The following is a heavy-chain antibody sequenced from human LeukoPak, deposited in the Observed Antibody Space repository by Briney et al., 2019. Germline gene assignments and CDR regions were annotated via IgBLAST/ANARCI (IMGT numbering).Heavy chain of an antibody. CDR1: GGSFSGYC. V-gene: IGHV4-34*01. CDR2: INHSGST. CDR3: ARGVEMAHFDY. J-gene: IGHJ4*02. D-gene: IGHD5-24*01. Sequence: SETLSLTCAVYGGSFSGYCWSWIRQPPGKGLEWIGEINHSGSTNYNPSLKSRVTTSVDTSKNQFSLKLSSVTAADTAVYYCARGVEMAHFDYWGQGTLVTVSS.